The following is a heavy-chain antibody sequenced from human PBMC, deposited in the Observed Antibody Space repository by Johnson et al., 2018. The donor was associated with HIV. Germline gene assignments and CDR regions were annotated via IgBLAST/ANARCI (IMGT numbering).Heavy chain of an antibody. V-gene: IGHV3-7*01. CDR1: GFTFNTYA. J-gene: IGHJ3*02. CDR2: IKQDGSEK. Sequence: VQLVESGGGVVQPGRSLRLSCAASGFTFNTYAMNWVRQAPGKGLEWVANIKQDGSEKYYVDSVKGRFTISRDNAKNSLYLQMNSLRAEDTAVYYCARDRAPFYSSSSTPFDAFDIWGQGTMVTVS. D-gene: IGHD6-6*01. CDR3: ARDRAPFYSSSSTPFDAFDI.